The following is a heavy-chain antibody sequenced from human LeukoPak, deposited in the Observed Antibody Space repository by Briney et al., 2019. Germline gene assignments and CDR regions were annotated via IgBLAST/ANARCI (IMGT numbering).Heavy chain of an antibody. J-gene: IGHJ4*02. CDR2: ISYDGSNK. CDR3: ARSKYSVRSFDY. V-gene: IGHV3-30*16. CDR1: GFTISSYA. Sequence: GGSPRLSCAASGFTISSYAMHWVRHAPGKGLERMPVISYDGSNKYYADSVKGRFTISRDNSKNTLYLQMNSLRAEDTAVYYCARSKYSVRSFDYWGQGTLVTASS. D-gene: IGHD3-10*01.